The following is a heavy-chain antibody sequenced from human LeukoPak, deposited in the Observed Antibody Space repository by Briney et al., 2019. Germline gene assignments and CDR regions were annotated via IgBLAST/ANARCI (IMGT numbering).Heavy chain of an antibody. Sequence: SETLSLTCTVSGGSISSGGYYWSWIRQPPGKGLEWIGYIYHSGSTYYNPSLKSRVTISVDRSKNQFSLKLSSVTAADTAVYYCARVGYCTNGVCRRFDYWGQGTLVTVSS. V-gene: IGHV4-30-2*01. CDR1: GGSISSGGYY. CDR3: ARVGYCTNGVCRRFDY. J-gene: IGHJ4*02. CDR2: IYHSGST. D-gene: IGHD2-8*01.